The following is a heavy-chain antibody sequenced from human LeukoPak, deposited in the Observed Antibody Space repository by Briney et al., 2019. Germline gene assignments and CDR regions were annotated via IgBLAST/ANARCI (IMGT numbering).Heavy chain of an antibody. J-gene: IGHJ3*02. D-gene: IGHD1-1*01. CDR3: ARDDVQLERGNDAFDI. CDR1: GFTFSSYS. CDR2: ISSSSSYI. Sequence: QPGGSLRLSCAASGFTFSSYSMNWVRQAPGKGLEWVSSISSSSSYIYYADSVKGRFTISRDNAKNSLYLQMNSLRAEDTAVYYCARDDVQLERGNDAFDIWGQGTMVTVSS. V-gene: IGHV3-21*01.